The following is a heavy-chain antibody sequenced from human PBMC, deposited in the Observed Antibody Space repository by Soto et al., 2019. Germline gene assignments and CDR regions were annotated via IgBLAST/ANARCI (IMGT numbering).Heavy chain of an antibody. Sequence: SETLSLTCTVSGGSISSYYWSWIRQPPGKGLEWIGYIYYSGSTYYNPSLKSRVTISVDTSKNQFSLKLNSVTAADTAVYYCARLGGYCIITICYFPTTPFDYWGQGTLVTVSS. CDR1: GGSISSYY. J-gene: IGHJ4*02. CDR2: IYYSGST. CDR3: ARLGGYCIITICYFPTTPFDY. D-gene: IGHD2-2*03. V-gene: IGHV4-59*04.